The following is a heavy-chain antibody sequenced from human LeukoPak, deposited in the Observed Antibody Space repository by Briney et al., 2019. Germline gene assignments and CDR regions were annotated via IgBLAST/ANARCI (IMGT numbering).Heavy chain of an antibody. CDR3: TVDRDCGGGRCSDLEIYHGMDV. CDR2: IKSKTDGGTT. D-gene: IGHD2-15*01. J-gene: IGHJ6*04. CDR1: GFTFSSYE. Sequence: PGGSLRLSCAASGFTFSSYEMNWVRQAPGKGLEWVGRIKSKTDGGTTDYAAPVKGRFTILRDDSKNTLYLQMNSLKTEDTAVYYCTVDRDCGGGRCSDLEIYHGMDVWGKGTTVTVSS. V-gene: IGHV3-15*01.